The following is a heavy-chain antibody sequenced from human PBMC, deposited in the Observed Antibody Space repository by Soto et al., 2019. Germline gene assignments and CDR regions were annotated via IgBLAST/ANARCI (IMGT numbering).Heavy chain of an antibody. CDR3: ARSMSSRTYYDFWSGRPYGMDV. Sequence: SETLSLTCTVSGVSISGSRYYWGWIRQPPGRGLEWIGNIYYSGSTYYTPALKSRVTLSVDTSKNQFSLKLSSVTAADTAVYYRARSMSSRTYYDFWSGRPYGMDVWGQGTTVTVSS. CDR2: IYYSGST. V-gene: IGHV4-39*07. D-gene: IGHD3-3*01. CDR1: GVSISGSRYY. J-gene: IGHJ6*02.